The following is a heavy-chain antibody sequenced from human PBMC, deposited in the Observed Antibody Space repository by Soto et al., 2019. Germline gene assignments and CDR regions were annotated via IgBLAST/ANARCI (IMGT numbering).Heavy chain of an antibody. CDR2: IIPIFGTA. CDR1: GGTFSSYA. Sequence: ASVKVSCKASGGTFSSYAISWVRQAPGQGLEWMGGIIPIFGTANYAQKFQGRVTITADKSTSTAYMELSSLRSEDTAVYYCAYPYCGRDCYSGFHYYYYGMDVWGQGTTVTVSS. D-gene: IGHD2-21*02. V-gene: IGHV1-69*06. J-gene: IGHJ6*02. CDR3: AYPYCGRDCYSGFHYYYYGMDV.